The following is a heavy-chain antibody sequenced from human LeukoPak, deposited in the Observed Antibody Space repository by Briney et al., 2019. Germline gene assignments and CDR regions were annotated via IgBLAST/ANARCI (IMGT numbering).Heavy chain of an antibody. CDR1: GGSISSYY. Sequence: SETLSLTCTVSGGSISSYYWSWIRQPPGKGLEWIGYIYYSGSTNYNPSLKSRVTISVDTSKNQFSLKLSSVTAADTAVYYCARASGIVGAKSAEYFQHWGQGTLVTVSS. D-gene: IGHD1-26*01. V-gene: IGHV4-59*01. CDR2: IYYSGST. J-gene: IGHJ1*01. CDR3: ARASGIVGAKSAEYFQH.